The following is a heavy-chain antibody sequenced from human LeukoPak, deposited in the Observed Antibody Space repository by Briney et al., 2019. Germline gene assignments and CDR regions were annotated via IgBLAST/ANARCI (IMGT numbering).Heavy chain of an antibody. D-gene: IGHD3-16*01. Sequence: SETLSLTCTVSGGSISSGGYYWSWIRQPPGKGLEWIGRFYTGGGPNYNPSLKSRVTMSLDTSKNQFFLKLSSVTAADTAVYFCATGGGPFDYWGQGILVTVSS. V-gene: IGHV4-61*02. CDR2: FYTGGGP. CDR3: ATGGGPFDY. CDR1: GGSISSGGYY. J-gene: IGHJ4*02.